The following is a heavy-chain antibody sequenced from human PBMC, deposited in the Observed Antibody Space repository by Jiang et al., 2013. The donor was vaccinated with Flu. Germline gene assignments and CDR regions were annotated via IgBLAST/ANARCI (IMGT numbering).Heavy chain of an antibody. J-gene: IGHJ6*02. V-gene: IGHV5-10-1*01. D-gene: IGHD6-19*01. CDR3: ARQSRYSSGYYYYYGMDV. CDR2: IDPSDSYT. CDR1: GYSFTSYW. Sequence: GAEVKKPGESLRISCKGSGYSFTSYWISWVRQMPGKGLEWMGRIDPSDSYTNYSPSFQGHVTISADKSISTAYLQWSSLKASDTAMYYCARQSRYSSGYYYYYGMDVWGQGTTVTVSS.